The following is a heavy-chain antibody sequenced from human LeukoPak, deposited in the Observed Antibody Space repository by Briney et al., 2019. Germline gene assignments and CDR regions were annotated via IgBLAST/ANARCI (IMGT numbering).Heavy chain of an antibody. J-gene: IGHJ5*02. V-gene: IGHV4-61*02. Sequence: PSETLSLTCSVSGGSISSGSYYWSWIRQPAGKGLEWIGRIYTSGSTNYNPSLKSRVTISVDTSKNQFSLKLSSVTAADTAVYYCARQASIAAAGTSTSNWFDPWGQGTLVTVSS. CDR1: GGSISSGSYY. D-gene: IGHD6-13*01. CDR3: ARQASIAAAGTSTSNWFDP. CDR2: IYTSGST.